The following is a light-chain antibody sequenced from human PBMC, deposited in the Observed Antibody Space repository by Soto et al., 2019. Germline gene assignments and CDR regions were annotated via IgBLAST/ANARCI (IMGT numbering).Light chain of an antibody. V-gene: IGLV2-14*01. CDR1: SSDVGGYNY. Sequence: QAALTHSASVSGSPGHSITISCTGTSSDVGGYNYVSWYQQHPGKAPKLMIYEVSNRPSGVSNRFSGSKSGNTASLTISGLQAEDEGDYYCSSYISSSTPYVFGTGTKVTVL. CDR2: EVS. J-gene: IGLJ1*01. CDR3: SSYISSSTPYV.